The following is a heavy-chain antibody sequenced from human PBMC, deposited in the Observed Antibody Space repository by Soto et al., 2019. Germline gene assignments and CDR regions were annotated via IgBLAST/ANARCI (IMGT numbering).Heavy chain of an antibody. V-gene: IGHV4-38-2*01. CDR3: ARTGNVGYYPY. CDR1: GRSIISNYW. CDR2: IYHSGTT. D-gene: IGHD3-3*01. Sequence: KSSESLSLTCAVPGRSIISNYWWAWIRPSPGEGLVWIGSIYHSGTTYYNPSLESRVIISVDTSESRFALRLTSVTAADSAVYYCARTGNVGYYPYCGQGTLVSVSS. J-gene: IGHJ4*02.